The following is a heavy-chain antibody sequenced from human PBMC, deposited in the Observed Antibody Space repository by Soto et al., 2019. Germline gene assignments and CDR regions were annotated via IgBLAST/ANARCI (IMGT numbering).Heavy chain of an antibody. Sequence: SETLSLTCTVSGGAINSYYWTWIRQPAGKGLEWIGRIYSSGSTKYNPSLQSRVTMSLDTSKNQFSLSLTSFTAADTAVYYCARSREFDYWSQGTLVTVSS. CDR1: GGAINSYY. V-gene: IGHV4-4*07. CDR2: IYSSGST. J-gene: IGHJ4*02. CDR3: ARSREFDY.